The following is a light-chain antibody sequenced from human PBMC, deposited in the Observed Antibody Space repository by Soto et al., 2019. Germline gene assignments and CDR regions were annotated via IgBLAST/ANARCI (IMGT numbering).Light chain of an antibody. Sequence: EVVLTQSPGTLSLSPGERATLSCRASQNVSSSYLAWYQQKPGQAPRLLIYGASSRATGIPDRFSGSGSGTDFTLTITILEPEDFAMYYCQQYGSSPPTTFGQGTKVEIK. CDR3: QQYGSSPPTT. V-gene: IGKV3-20*01. CDR1: QNVSSSY. J-gene: IGKJ1*01. CDR2: GAS.